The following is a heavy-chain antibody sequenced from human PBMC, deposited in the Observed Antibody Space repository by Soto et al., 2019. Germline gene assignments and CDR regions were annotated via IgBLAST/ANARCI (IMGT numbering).Heavy chain of an antibody. V-gene: IGHV1-3*01. CDR3: AAELVVVAATDAYYFDY. J-gene: IGHJ4*02. Sequence: AASVKVSCKASGYTFTSYAMHWVRQAPGQRLEWMGWINAGNGNTKYSQKFQGRVTITRDTSASTAYMELSSLRSEDTAVYYCAAELVVVAATDAYYFDYWGQGTLVTVSS. D-gene: IGHD2-15*01. CDR2: INAGNGNT. CDR1: GYTFTSYA.